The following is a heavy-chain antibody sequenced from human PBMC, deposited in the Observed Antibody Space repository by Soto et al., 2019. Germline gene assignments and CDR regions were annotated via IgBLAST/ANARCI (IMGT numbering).Heavy chain of an antibody. CDR3: ARQVPAAIRLGWFDP. J-gene: IGHJ5*02. V-gene: IGHV4-39*01. Sequence: PSETLSLTCTVSGGSISRSTYYWGWIRQPPWKGLEWIGSIYYSGGTYYRPSLKSRVTISVDTSKNQFSLKLSSVTAADTAVYYCARQVPAAIRLGWFDPWGQGTLVTVSS. CDR1: GGSISRSTYY. CDR2: IYYSGGT. D-gene: IGHD2-2*02.